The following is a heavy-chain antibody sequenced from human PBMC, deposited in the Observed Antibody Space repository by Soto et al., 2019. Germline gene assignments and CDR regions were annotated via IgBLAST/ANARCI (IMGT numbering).Heavy chain of an antibody. J-gene: IGHJ2*01. D-gene: IGHD2-15*01. CDR3: VRCYCSVGSCYACWHFDL. V-gene: IGHV1-18*01. CDR2: ISASTRNT. Sequence: QVQLVQSGGEVKKPGASVKVSCQASGYTFSDYAISWVRQAPGQGLEWMGWISASTRNTDQAQNFQGRDIMTLDTCTNTTYMEMRSLRSDDEAVYYCVRCYCSVGSCYACWHFDLWGRGTLVTVSS. CDR1: GYTFSDYA.